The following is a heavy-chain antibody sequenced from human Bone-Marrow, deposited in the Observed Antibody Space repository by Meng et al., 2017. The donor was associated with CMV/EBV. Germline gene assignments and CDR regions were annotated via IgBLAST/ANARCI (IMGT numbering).Heavy chain of an antibody. V-gene: IGHV6-1*01. CDR1: GDSVSSNSAA. J-gene: IGHJ3*02. CDR2: TYYRSKWYN. CDR3: AREWGFNYYDSSGYYLSDAFDI. D-gene: IGHD3-22*01. Sequence: SQTLSLTCAISGDSVSSNSAAWDWIRQSPSRGLEWLGRTYYRSKWYNDYAVSVKSRITINPDTSKNQFSLQLNSVTPEDTAVYYCAREWGFNYYDSSGYYLSDAFDIWGQGTRVTGSS.